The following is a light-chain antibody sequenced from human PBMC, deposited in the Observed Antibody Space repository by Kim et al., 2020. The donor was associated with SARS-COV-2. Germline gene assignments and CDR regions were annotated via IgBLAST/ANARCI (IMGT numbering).Light chain of an antibody. CDR2: KAS. V-gene: IGKV1-5*03. CDR1: QSAYVW. CDR3: QQYYDSWT. Sequence: IQMTQSPSTLSASVGDRVTITCRASQSAYVWLAWYQQKPGKAPKLLISKASTLESGVPSRFSGGGSGTEFTLTISGLQTDDLATYFCQQYYDSWTFGQGTKVDIK. J-gene: IGKJ1*01.